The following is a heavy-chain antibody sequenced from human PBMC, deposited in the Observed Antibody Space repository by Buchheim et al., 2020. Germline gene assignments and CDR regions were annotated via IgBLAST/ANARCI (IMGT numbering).Heavy chain of an antibody. Sequence: QVQLVQSGAEVKKPGPSVKASCKASGYTFTSYYMHWVRQAPGQGLEWMGMINPSGGSTTYAQKRQGRVTMTRDTPTSTLYMELSSLRSEDTAVYYCARMSAATDYYYGMDVWGQGTT. V-gene: IGHV1-46*01. D-gene: IGHD2-15*01. CDR3: ARMSAATDYYYGMDV. CDR2: INPSGGST. J-gene: IGHJ6*02. CDR1: GYTFTSYY.